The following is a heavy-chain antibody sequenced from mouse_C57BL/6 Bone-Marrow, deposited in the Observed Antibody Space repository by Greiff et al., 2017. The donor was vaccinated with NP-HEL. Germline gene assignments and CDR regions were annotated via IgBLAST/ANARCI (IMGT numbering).Heavy chain of an antibody. CDR1: GYTFTSYW. CDR3: ARRGSSHWYFDV. CDR2: IDPSDSYT. J-gene: IGHJ1*03. D-gene: IGHD1-1*01. Sequence: QVQLQQSGAELVMPGASVKLSCKASGYTFTSYWMHWVKQRPGQGLEWIGEIDPSDSYTNYNQKFKGKSTLTVDKSSSTAYMQLSSLTSEDSAVYYCARRGSSHWYFDVWGTGTTVTVSS. V-gene: IGHV1-69*01.